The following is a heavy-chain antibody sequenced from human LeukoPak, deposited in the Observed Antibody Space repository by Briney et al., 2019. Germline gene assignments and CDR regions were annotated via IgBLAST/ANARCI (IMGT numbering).Heavy chain of an antibody. J-gene: IGHJ4*02. CDR1: GFTVSSNY. V-gene: IGHV3-53*04. CDR2: ISSDGTT. D-gene: IGHD6-13*01. Sequence: GGSLRLSCAASGFTVSSNYMSWVRQAPGKGLEWVSIISSDGTTYYADSVKSRFTISRHNSKNTLYLQMNSLRVEDTAVFYCARIAAAGPFDYWGQGTLVTVSS. CDR3: ARIAAAGPFDY.